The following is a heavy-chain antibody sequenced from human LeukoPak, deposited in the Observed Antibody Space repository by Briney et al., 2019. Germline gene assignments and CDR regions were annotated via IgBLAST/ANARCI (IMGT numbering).Heavy chain of an antibody. CDR2: ISGSGGST. D-gene: IGHD2-15*01. J-gene: IGHJ4*02. Sequence: GGSLRLSCAASGFTFSSHAMSWVRQAPGKGLEWVSAISGSGGSTYYADSVKGRFTISRDNSKNTLYLQMNSLRAEDTAVYYCAKGQRPIVVVVAATPESFDYWGQGTLVTVSS. CDR3: AKGQRPIVVVVAATPESFDY. V-gene: IGHV3-23*01. CDR1: GFTFSSHA.